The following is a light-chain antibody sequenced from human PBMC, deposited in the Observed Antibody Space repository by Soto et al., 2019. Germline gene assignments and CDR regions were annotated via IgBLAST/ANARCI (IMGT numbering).Light chain of an antibody. CDR2: EVN. CDR3: SSYTSTNALV. Sequence: QSALTQPASVSGSPGQSITVSCTGTGSDVGGYNYVSWYQQYPGQAPKLMIYEVNKRPSGVSNRFSGSKSGNTASLTISGLQVEDAADYYCSSYTSTNALVFGVGTKVTVL. V-gene: IGLV2-14*01. J-gene: IGLJ1*01. CDR1: GSDVGGYNY.